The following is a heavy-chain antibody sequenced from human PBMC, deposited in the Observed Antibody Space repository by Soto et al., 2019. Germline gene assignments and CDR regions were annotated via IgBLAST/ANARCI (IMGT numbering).Heavy chain of an antibody. CDR2: IYHSGST. D-gene: IGHD5-18*01. V-gene: IGHV4-31*02. J-gene: IGHJ4*02. Sequence: GDSISSGGFYWSWIRQHPGKGLEWIGYIYHSGSTSYNPSLKSRITISVDTSQNHFSLKLPSVPAADTAVYYCARTASDVGYNYGFVAWGVDHWGQGTLVTVSS. CDR3: ARTASDVGYNYGFVAWGVDH. CDR1: GDSISSGGFY.